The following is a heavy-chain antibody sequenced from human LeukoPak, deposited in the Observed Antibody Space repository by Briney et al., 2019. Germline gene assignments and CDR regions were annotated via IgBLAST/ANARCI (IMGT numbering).Heavy chain of an antibody. CDR1: GFTISTYG. J-gene: IGHJ4*02. D-gene: IGHD3-10*01. CDR2: ISGGTT. Sequence: GGSLRLSCAASGFTISTYGMSWVRQTPGKGLEWVSSISGGTTYYADSVKGRFTISRDNSKNTVSLQMNSLRAEDTAVYYCAKSVYHSGNYWGQGTLVTVSS. CDR3: AKSVYHSGNY. V-gene: IGHV3-23*01.